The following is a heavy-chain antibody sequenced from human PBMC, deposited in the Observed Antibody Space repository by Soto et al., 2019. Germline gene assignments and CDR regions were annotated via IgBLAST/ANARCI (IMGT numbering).Heavy chain of an antibody. CDR3: ARTCGGDWYDAFDI. D-gene: IGHD2-21*02. V-gene: IGHV4-31*03. CDR1: GGSISSGGYY. J-gene: IGHJ3*02. CDR2: IYYSGST. Sequence: SETLSLTCTVSGGSISSGGYYWSWIRQHPGKGLEWIGYIYYSGSTYYNPSLKSRVTISVDTSKNQFSLKLSSVTAADTAVYYCARTCGGDWYDAFDIWGQGTMVTVSS.